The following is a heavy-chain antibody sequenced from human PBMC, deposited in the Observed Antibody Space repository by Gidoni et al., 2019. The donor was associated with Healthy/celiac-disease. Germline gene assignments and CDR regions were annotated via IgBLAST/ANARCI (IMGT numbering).Heavy chain of an antibody. D-gene: IGHD2-21*01. CDR1: GYTFTSYA. CDR2: INAGNGNT. CDR3: ARLWVGRSDYSGGGFDY. Sequence: QVQLVQSGAEVKKPGASVKVSCKASGYTFTSYAMHWVRQAPGQRLEWMGWINAGNGNTKYSQKFQGRVTITRDTSASTAYMELSSLRSEDTAVYYCARLWVGRSDYSGGGFDYWGQGTLVTVSS. J-gene: IGHJ4*02. V-gene: IGHV1-3*01.